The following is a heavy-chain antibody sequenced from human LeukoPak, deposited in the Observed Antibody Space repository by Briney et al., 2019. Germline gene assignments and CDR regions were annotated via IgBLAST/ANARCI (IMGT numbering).Heavy chain of an antibody. V-gene: IGHV3-30*02. CDR3: AKDRVGAQQRAKSNWFDP. Sequence: GGSLRLSCAASGFTFLSYGMHWVRQAPGKGLEWVAFIRYDGSNKYYADSVKGRFTNPRDNSQNMLYLQMNSLRAEDTAVYYCAKDRVGAQQRAKSNWFDPWGQGTLVTVSS. CDR1: GFTFLSYG. CDR2: IRYDGSNK. J-gene: IGHJ5*02. D-gene: IGHD1-26*01.